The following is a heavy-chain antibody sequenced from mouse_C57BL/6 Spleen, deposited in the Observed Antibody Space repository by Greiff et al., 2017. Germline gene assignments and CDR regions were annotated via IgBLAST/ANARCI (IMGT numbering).Heavy chain of an antibody. V-gene: IGHV5-6*01. CDR2: ISSGGSYT. Sequence: EVQGVESGGDLVKPGGSLKLSCAASGFTFSSYGMSWVRQTPDKRLEWVATISSGGSYTYYPDSVKGRITISRDNAKNTLYLQMSSLKSEDTAVYYCARGGKGGLFDYWGQGTTLTVSS. CDR1: GFTFSSYG. J-gene: IGHJ2*01. D-gene: IGHD3-3*01. CDR3: ARGGKGGLFDY.